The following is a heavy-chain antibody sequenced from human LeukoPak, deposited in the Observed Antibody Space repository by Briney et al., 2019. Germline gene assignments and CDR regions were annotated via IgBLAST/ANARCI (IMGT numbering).Heavy chain of an antibody. Sequence: PGGSLRLSCAASGFTFSTNAMHWVRQAPGKGLVWVAVISYDGTNPYYADSVKGRFTISRDNSKNTLYLQMNSLRPEDTAVYYCARFVWGTYRCVDYWGQGTLVTVSS. V-gene: IGHV3-30*04. CDR1: GFTFSTNA. J-gene: IGHJ4*02. CDR3: ARFVWGTYRCVDY. CDR2: ISYDGTNP. D-gene: IGHD3-16*02.